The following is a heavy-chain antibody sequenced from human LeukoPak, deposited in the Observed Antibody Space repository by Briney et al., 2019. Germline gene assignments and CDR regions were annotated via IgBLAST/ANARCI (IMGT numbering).Heavy chain of an antibody. CDR1: GFTFSSTW. CDR3: AREPNFYGGNYLDY. Sequence: GGSLRLSCTASGFTFSSTWMHWVRQAPGKGLEWVSGINWNGGSTGYADSVKGRFTISRDNAKNSLYLQMNSLRAEDTALYYCAREPNFYGGNYLDYWGQGTLVTVSS. D-gene: IGHD4-23*01. J-gene: IGHJ4*02. V-gene: IGHV3-20*04. CDR2: INWNGGST.